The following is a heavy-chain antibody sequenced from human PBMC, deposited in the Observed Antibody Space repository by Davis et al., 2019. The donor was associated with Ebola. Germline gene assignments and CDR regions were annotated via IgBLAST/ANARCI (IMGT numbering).Heavy chain of an antibody. CDR2: IYYSGIT. V-gene: IGHV4-39*01. CDR1: GGSIISSSSY. CDR3: ASQDSSGWYGGFDP. J-gene: IGHJ5*02. D-gene: IGHD6-19*01. Sequence: SETLSLTCTVSGGSIISSSSYWGWIRQPPRKGLEWIGSIYYSGITYYNPSLKSRVTISVDTSKNQFSLKLSSVTAADTAVYYCASQDSSGWYGGFDPWGQGTLVTVSS.